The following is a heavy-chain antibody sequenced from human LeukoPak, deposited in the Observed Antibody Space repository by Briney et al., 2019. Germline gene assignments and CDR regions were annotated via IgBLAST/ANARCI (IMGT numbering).Heavy chain of an antibody. CDR2: IYYSGST. J-gene: IGHJ4*02. V-gene: IGHV4-39*01. CDR1: GGSISSSSYY. CDR3: ARHYPGYDIVVVPAAMAFDY. D-gene: IGHD2-2*01. Sequence: SETLSLTCTVSGGSISSSSYYWGWIRQPPGKGLEWIVSIYYSGSTYYNPSLKRRVTISVDTSKHQFSLKLSSVTAADTAVYYCARHYPGYDIVVVPAAMAFDYWGQGTLVTVSS.